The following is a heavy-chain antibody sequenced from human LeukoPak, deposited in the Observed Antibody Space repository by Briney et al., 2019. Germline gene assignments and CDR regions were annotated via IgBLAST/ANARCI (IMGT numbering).Heavy chain of an antibody. D-gene: IGHD3-10*01. CDR3: ARESGVARGFDFVGY. V-gene: IGHV1-8*01. Sequence: GASVKVSCKASGYTFTSYDINWVRQATGQGLEWMGWMNPNSGNTGYAQSFQGRVTMTRDNSISTAYMELSSLRSEDTAVYYCARESGVARGFDFVGYWGQGTLVTVSS. CDR1: GYTFTSYD. J-gene: IGHJ4*02. CDR2: MNPNSGNT.